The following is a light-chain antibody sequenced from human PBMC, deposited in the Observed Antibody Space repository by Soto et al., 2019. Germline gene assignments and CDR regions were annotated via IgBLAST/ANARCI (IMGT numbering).Light chain of an antibody. Sequence: EIVLTQSPATLSLSPGERATLSCLASQRVSHYLAWYQQKPGEAPRLLFYGASSRATGIPDRFSGSGSGTDFTLTISRLEPEDFAVYYCQQYGSSPPGLTFGGGTKVDI. CDR3: QQYGSSPPGLT. CDR1: QRVSHY. V-gene: IGKV3-20*01. J-gene: IGKJ4*01. CDR2: GAS.